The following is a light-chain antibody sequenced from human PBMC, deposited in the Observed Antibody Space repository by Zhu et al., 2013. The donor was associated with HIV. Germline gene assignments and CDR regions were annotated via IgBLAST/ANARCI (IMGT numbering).Light chain of an antibody. J-gene: IGKJ5*01. CDR2: GAS. Sequence: EIVMTQSPATLSVSPGERATLSCGASQSVSSNLAWYQQKHGQAPRLLIYGASSRATGIPDRFGGSGSRTDFTLTISRLQPDDFAVYYCQQYGDSPITFGQGTRLQIK. V-gene: IGKV3D-15*01. CDR3: QQYGDSPIT. CDR1: QSVSSN.